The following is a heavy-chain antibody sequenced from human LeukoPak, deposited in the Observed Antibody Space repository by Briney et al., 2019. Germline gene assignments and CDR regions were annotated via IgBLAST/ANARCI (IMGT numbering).Heavy chain of an antibody. CDR3: ARGYYYDSSGYDLYGMYYFDY. CDR1: GASMSSVSNF. V-gene: IGHV4-61*02. J-gene: IGHJ4*02. D-gene: IGHD3-22*01. CDR2: TYNTGST. Sequence: SETLSLTCSVSGASMSSVSNFWSWIRQSAEKGLEWIGRTYNTGSTNYNPSFKGRVTISIDTSKNQFSLKLSSVTAADTAVYYCARGYYYDSSGYDLYGMYYFDYWGQGTLVTVSS.